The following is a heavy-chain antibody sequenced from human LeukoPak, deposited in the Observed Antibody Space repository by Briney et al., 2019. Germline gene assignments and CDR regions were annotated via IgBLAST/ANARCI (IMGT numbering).Heavy chain of an antibody. CDR2: ISYDGSNK. D-gene: IGHD3-3*01. V-gene: IGHV3-30-3*01. CDR1: GFTFSSYA. Sequence: GSLRLSCAASGFTFSSYAMHWVRQAPGKGLEWVAVISYDGSNKYYADSVKGRFTISRDNSKNTLYLQMNSLRAEDTAVYYCARALLALRFLEWLLSHWGQGTLVTVSS. CDR3: ARALLALRFLEWLLSH. J-gene: IGHJ4*02.